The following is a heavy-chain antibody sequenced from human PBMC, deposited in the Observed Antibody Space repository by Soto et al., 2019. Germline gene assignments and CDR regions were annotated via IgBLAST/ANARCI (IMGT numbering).Heavy chain of an antibody. CDR1: GGTFSSYT. CDR3: ATVVVGSRLSLDY. D-gene: IGHD1-26*01. J-gene: IGHJ4*02. Sequence: QVQLVQSGAEVKKPGSSVTVSCKASGGTFSSYTISWVRQAPGQGLEWMAGISPIFGTPIYAQQFQDRVTITADDSPMTAYIEMNRLTSADTAVYYCATVVVGSRLSLDYWGQGTLVTISS. CDR2: ISPIFGTP. V-gene: IGHV1-69*01.